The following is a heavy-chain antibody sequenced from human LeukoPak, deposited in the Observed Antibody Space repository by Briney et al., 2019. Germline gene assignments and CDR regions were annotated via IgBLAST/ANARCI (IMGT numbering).Heavy chain of an antibody. J-gene: IGHJ4*02. V-gene: IGHV1-18*01. Sequence: GASVKVSCTASGYTFTNYGISWVRQAPGQGLEWMGWISAYNGNTNYAQKFQGRITMTTETSTSTAYMELRSLRSDDTAVYYCAKLVIDSGKPEDFWGQGTLVTVSS. CDR2: ISAYNGNT. D-gene: IGHD1-26*01. CDR1: GYTFTNYG. CDR3: AKLVIDSGKPEDF.